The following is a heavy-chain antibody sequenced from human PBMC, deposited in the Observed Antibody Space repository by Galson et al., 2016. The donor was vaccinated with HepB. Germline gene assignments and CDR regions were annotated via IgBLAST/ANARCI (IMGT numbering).Heavy chain of an antibody. D-gene: IGHD2-8*01. J-gene: IGHJ4*02. CDR1: GGSIISNGYY. CDR2: IYYSGTT. Sequence: SETLSLTCTVSGGSIISNGYYWDWVRQPPGKGLEWIGSIYYSGTTYYNPSLKSRVTMSVDTSTNQFSLKLASVTAADTAVYYCARRNVAPFDFWGQGTLVTVSS. V-gene: IGHV4-39*01. CDR3: ARRNVAPFDF.